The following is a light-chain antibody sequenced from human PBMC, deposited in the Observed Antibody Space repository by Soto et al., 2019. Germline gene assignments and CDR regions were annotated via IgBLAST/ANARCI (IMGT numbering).Light chain of an antibody. CDR2: EGS. CDR1: SSDVGSYNL. CDR3: CSYAGSSTYLV. J-gene: IGLJ2*01. Sequence: QSALTQPASVSGSPGQSITISCTGTSSDVGSYNLVSWYQQHPGKAPKLMIYEGSKRPSGVSNRFSGSKSGYTASLTISGLQAEDEADYYCCSYAGSSTYLVFGGGTQLTVL. V-gene: IGLV2-23*01.